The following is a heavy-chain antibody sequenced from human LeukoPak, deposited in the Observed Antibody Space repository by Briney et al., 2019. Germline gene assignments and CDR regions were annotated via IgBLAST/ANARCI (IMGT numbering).Heavy chain of an antibody. D-gene: IGHD4-11*01. CDR3: ARDGYSNYYYGMDV. Sequence: GGSLRLSCAASGFTFSSYIMNWVRQAPGKGLEWVSYISSSSSTIYYADSVKGRFTISRDNAKNTVYLQMNSLRAEDTAVYYCARDGYSNYYYGMDVWGQGTAVTVSS. CDR2: ISSSSSTI. CDR1: GFTFSSYI. J-gene: IGHJ6*02. V-gene: IGHV3-48*04.